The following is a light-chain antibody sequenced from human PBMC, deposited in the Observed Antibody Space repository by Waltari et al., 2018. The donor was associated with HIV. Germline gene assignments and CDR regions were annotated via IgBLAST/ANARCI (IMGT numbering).Light chain of an antibody. Sequence: QAVLTQPASLSASPGASASLTCTLRSGINVGTHKISRYKQKPRSPPQYLLKYKSDSDKKQGYGVSSRFSGSKDASANAGILLISGLQSEDEADYYCMIWHTSAGVFGGGTKLTVL. CDR2: YKSDSDK. CDR3: MIWHTSAGV. J-gene: IGLJ3*02. V-gene: IGLV5-45*01. CDR1: SGINVGTHK.